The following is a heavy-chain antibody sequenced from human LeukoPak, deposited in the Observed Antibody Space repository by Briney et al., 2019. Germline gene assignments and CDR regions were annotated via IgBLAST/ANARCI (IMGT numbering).Heavy chain of an antibody. CDR3: AKVGLTSSSGWHLDY. CDR2: IGKAGDT. Sequence: PGGSLRLSCAASGFAFTDYDMHWVRQATGGGLEWVSSIGKAGDTYYADSVKGRFTISRDNSKNTLYLQMNSLRAEDTAVYYCAKVGLTSSSGWHLDYWGQGTLVTVSS. D-gene: IGHD6-19*01. V-gene: IGHV3-13*01. J-gene: IGHJ4*02. CDR1: GFAFTDYD.